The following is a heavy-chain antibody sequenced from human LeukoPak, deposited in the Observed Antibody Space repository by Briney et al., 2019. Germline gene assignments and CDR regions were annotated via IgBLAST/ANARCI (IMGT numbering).Heavy chain of an antibody. CDR2: MNPNSGNT. D-gene: IGHD2-15*01. CDR3: ASSVYCSGGSCYSSFDY. CDR1: GYTFTSYD. V-gene: IGHV1-8*01. J-gene: IGHJ4*02. Sequence: ASVKVSCKASGYTFTSYDINWVRQATGQGLEWVGWMNPNSGNTAYAQKFQGRDTMTRNTSISTAYMELSSLRSEDTAVYYCASSVYCSGGSCYSSFDYWGQGTLVTVSP.